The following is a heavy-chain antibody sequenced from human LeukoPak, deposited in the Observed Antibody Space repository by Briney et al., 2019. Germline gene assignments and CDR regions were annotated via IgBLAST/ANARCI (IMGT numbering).Heavy chain of an antibody. V-gene: IGHV4-61*02. Sequence: SETLSLTCTVSGASITSASYYWIWIRQPAGKRLEWIGRIYDSGSTNYNPSLKSRVTMSVDTSKNQFSLKLTSVTAADTAIYYCARLHDFFEGNWFDPWGQGTLVTVSS. CDR1: GASITSASYY. CDR3: ARLHDFFEGNWFDP. J-gene: IGHJ5*02. CDR2: IYDSGST. D-gene: IGHD2-21*02.